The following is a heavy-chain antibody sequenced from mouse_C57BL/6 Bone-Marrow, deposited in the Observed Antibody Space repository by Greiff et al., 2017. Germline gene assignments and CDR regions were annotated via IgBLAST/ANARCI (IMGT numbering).Heavy chain of an antibody. CDR1: GFNIKDDY. Sequence: EVQLQESGAELVRPGASVKLSCTASGFNIKDDYMHWVKQRPEQGLEWIGWIDPENGDTAYASKFQGKATITADKSSNTAYLQLSSLTSEDTTVYYCTTDFDYWGQGTTLTVSS. V-gene: IGHV14-4*01. CDR2: IDPENGDT. CDR3: TTDFDY. J-gene: IGHJ2*01.